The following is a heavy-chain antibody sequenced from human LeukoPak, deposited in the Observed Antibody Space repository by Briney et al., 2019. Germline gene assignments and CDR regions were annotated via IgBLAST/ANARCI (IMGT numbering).Heavy chain of an antibody. Sequence: GGSLRLSCAVSGFALGSEAMSWVRQSPARGLEWVASISPGGGTTYYADYVKGRFTISRDNAKNSLYLQMNSLRAEDTAVYYCARDPTYYDFWSGSPLGPVFDYWGQGTLVTVSS. CDR1: GFALGSEA. D-gene: IGHD3-3*01. V-gene: IGHV3-23*01. CDR3: ARDPTYYDFWSGSPLGPVFDY. CDR2: ISPGGGTT. J-gene: IGHJ4*02.